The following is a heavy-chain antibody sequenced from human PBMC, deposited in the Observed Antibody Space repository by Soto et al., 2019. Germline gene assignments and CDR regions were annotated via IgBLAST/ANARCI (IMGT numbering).Heavy chain of an antibody. Sequence: ASVKVSCKASGCTFTSYYMHWVRQAPGQGLEWMGIINPSGGSTSYAQKFQGRVTMTRDTSTSTVDMELSSLRSEDTAVYYCGRIPDSGGGYSSGYSFAYGGQGTLVPVSS. CDR1: GCTFTSYY. CDR3: GRIPDSGGGYSSGYSFAY. D-gene: IGHD6-19*01. V-gene: IGHV1-46*03. J-gene: IGHJ4*02. CDR2: INPSGGST.